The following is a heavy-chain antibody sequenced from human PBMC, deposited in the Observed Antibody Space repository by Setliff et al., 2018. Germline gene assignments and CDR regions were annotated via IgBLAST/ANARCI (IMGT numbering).Heavy chain of an antibody. J-gene: IGHJ6*03. V-gene: IGHV1-18*01. Sequence: GASVKVSCKASGYTFTTYGISWVRQAPGQGLEWMGWISAYNGNTNYAQKLQGRVTMTTDTSTSTAYMELRSLRSDDTAVYYCALEYSNSSPTVYYYMGVWGKGTRSPSP. CDR3: ALEYSNSSPTVYYYMGV. CDR2: ISAYNGNT. D-gene: IGHD6-6*01. CDR1: GYTFTTYG.